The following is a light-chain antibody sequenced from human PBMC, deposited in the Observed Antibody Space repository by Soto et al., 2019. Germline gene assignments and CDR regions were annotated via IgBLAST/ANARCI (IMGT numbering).Light chain of an antibody. V-gene: IGLV1-51*01. CDR3: GTWDSSLSAYV. CDR2: DNI. CDR1: SSNIGNNY. Sequence: QSVLTQPPSVSAAPGQKVTISCSGSSSNIGNNYVSWYQQLPGTAPKLLIHDNIKRPTGIPDRFSGSKSGTSATLGITGLQTGDEADYYCGTWDSSLSAYVFGTGTKVTVL. J-gene: IGLJ1*01.